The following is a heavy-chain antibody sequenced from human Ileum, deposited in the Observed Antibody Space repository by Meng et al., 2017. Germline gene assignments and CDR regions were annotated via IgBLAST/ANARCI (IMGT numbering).Heavy chain of an antibody. J-gene: IGHJ4*02. Sequence: HVKLQESGPGLGQPSGPLSLPVAGSGGSISSSNWWSWVRPPPGKGLEWIGEIYHSGSTNYNPSLKSRVTISVDKSKNQFSLKLSSVTAADTAVYYCARIDDYGDYVDYWGQGTLVTVSS. V-gene: IGHV4-4*02. CDR2: IYHSGST. CDR3: ARIDDYGDYVDY. D-gene: IGHD4-17*01. CDR1: GGSISSSNW.